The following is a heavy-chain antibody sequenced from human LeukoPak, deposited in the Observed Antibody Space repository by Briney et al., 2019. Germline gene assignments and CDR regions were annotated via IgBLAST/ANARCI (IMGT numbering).Heavy chain of an antibody. Sequence: PGGSLRLSCAASGFTFSSDGMHWVRQAPGKGLEWVAFIRHDGSKKYYADSVKGRFTTSRDNSKNTLDLQMNSLRPEDTAVYYCAKSGDGCRFDYWGQGTLVTVSS. CDR2: IRHDGSKK. J-gene: IGHJ4*02. CDR3: AKSGDGCRFDY. V-gene: IGHV3-30*02. CDR1: GFTFSSDG. D-gene: IGHD5-24*01.